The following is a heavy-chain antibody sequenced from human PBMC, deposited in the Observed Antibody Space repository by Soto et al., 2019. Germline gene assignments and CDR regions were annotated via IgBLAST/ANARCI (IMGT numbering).Heavy chain of an antibody. Sequence: WGSLRLSCAASGFTFSSYAMSWVRQAPGKGLEWVSTISGSGGGTYFADSVKGRFTISRDNSKNTLYLQMNSLRAEDTAVYYCAKDLEYSSGWVYSQHWGQGTLVRVSS. CDR2: ISGSGGGT. J-gene: IGHJ1*01. CDR3: AKDLEYSSGWVYSQH. V-gene: IGHV3-23*01. D-gene: IGHD6-19*01. CDR1: GFTFSSYA.